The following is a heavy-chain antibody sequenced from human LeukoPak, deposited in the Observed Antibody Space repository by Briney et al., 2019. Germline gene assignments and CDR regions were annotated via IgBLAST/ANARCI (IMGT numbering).Heavy chain of an antibody. CDR1: GFTFSSYE. J-gene: IGHJ3*02. D-gene: IGHD3-10*01. Sequence: PGGSLRLSCAASGFTFSSYEMNWVRQAPGKGLEWVSYISSSGSTIYYADSVKGRFTISRDNAKNSLYLQMDSLRAEDTAVYYCARGFFGFGTRPDDAFDIWGQGTMVTVSS. CDR2: ISSSGSTI. CDR3: ARGFFGFGTRPDDAFDI. V-gene: IGHV3-48*03.